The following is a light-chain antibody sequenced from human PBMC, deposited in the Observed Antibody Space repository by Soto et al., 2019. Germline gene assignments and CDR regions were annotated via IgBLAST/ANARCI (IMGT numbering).Light chain of an antibody. CDR3: QQYNSYSFT. CDR1: QSISSW. CDR2: KAS. J-gene: IGKJ4*01. V-gene: IGKV1-5*03. Sequence: DIQMTQSPSTLSASVGDRVTITCRASQSISSWLAWYQQKPGKAPKLLIYKASSLESGVPSRFSGSGSGTELTLTISSLQPDDFATYYCQQYNSYSFTFGGGTKVEIK.